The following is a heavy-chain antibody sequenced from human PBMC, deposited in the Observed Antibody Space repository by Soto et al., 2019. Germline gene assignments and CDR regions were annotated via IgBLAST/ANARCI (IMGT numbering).Heavy chain of an antibody. J-gene: IGHJ4*02. D-gene: IGHD3-10*01. CDR3: ARASYFRPSGSYYFVS. Sequence: SETLSLTCTVSDDSLTTNKYAWTWIRQNPEKGLEWIGYVYSNGNTRSSPSLQSRVSMSVDTSKSHFSLRLSSVTAADTAVYFCARASYFRPSGSYYFVSWGQGTLVTVSS. V-gene: IGHV4-31*03. CDR2: VYSNGNT. CDR1: DDSLTTNKYA.